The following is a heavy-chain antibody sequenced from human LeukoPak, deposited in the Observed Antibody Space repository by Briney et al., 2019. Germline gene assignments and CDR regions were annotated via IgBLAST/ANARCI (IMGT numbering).Heavy chain of an antibody. CDR3: ARDNLLRSIAAARGEADYYYMDV. CDR1: GYTFTSYG. V-gene: IGHV1-18*01. Sequence: GASVKVSCKASGYTFTSYGISWVRQAPGQGLEWMGWISAYNGNTNYAQKLQGRVTMTTDTSTSTAYMELRSLRSDDTAVYYCARDNLLRSIAAARGEADYYYMDVWGKGTTVTISS. J-gene: IGHJ6*03. CDR2: ISAYNGNT. D-gene: IGHD6-13*01.